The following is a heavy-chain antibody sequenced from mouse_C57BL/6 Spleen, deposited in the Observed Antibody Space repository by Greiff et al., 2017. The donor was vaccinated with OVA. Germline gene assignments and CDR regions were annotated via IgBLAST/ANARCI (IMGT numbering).Heavy chain of an antibody. CDR3: ARGGYDYDHWYFDV. D-gene: IGHD2-4*01. CDR1: GIDFSRYW. J-gene: IGHJ1*03. CDR2: INPDSSTI. Sequence: EVKVEESGGGLVQPGGSLKLSCAASGIDFSRYWMSWVRRAPGKGLEWIGEINPDSSTINYAPSLKDKFIISRDNAKNTLYLQMSKVRSEDTALYYCARGGYDYDHWYFDVWGTGTTVTVSS. V-gene: IGHV4-1*01.